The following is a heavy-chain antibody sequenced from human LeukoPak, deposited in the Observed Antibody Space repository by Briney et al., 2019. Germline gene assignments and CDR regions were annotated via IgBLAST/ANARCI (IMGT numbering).Heavy chain of an antibody. CDR2: IYHSGST. CDR1: GYSISSGYY. D-gene: IGHD1-26*01. V-gene: IGHV4-38-2*02. Sequence: SETLSLTCTVSGYSISSGYYWGSIRQPPGKGLEWIGSIYHSGSTYYNPSLKSRVTISVDTSKNQFSLKLTSVTAADTAVYYCARVGGSYYYFDYWGQGTLVTVSS. J-gene: IGHJ4*02. CDR3: ARVGGSYYYFDY.